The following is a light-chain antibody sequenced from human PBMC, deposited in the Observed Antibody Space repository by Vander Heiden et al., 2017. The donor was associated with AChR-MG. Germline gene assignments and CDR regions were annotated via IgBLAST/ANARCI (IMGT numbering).Light chain of an antibody. CDR2: EVS. V-gene: IGLV2-14*01. J-gene: IGLJ2*01. Sequence: QSALTQPASVSGSPGQSITISCTGSSSDIGYYNYVSWYQQHPGKAPKLMIYEVSSRPSGVSYRFSGSKSGNTASLTISGLQADDEADYYCSSYSSIPVIFGGGTKLTV. CDR1: SSDIGYYNY. CDR3: SSYSSIPVI.